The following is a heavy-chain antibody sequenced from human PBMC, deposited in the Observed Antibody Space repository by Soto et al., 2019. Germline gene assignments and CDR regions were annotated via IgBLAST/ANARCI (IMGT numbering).Heavy chain of an antibody. J-gene: IGHJ4*02. D-gene: IGHD6-6*01. V-gene: IGHV2-5*02. CDR1: GFSLTTSGVG. CDR2: IYWDDDK. Sequence: QITLKESGPTLVKPTQTLTLTCSFSGFSLTTSGVGMGWIRQPPGKALEWLALIYWDDDKRYSPSLRSRLTITNDTSKNQVVLTMTNMDPVDTATYYCAHRSSSGYYFDYWGQGTLVTVSS. CDR3: AHRSSSGYYFDY.